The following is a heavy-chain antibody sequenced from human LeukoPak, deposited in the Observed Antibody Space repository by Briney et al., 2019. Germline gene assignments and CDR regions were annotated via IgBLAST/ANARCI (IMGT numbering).Heavy chain of an antibody. CDR1: GYIFTGYY. D-gene: IGHD2-21*02. CDR3: LRNGGDVKE. CDR2: INPISGGA. V-gene: IGHV1-2*06. Sequence: GAXXRVSCKASGYIFTGYYIHWVRQAPGQGLEWMGRINPISGGADYAQRFQGMVTMTRDTSINTAYMELTSLRSDDTAVYYCLRNGGDVKEWGQGTLVTVSS. J-gene: IGHJ4*02.